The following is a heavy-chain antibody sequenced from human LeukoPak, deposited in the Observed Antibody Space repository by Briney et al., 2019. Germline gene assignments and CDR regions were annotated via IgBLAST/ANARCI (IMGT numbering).Heavy chain of an antibody. CDR3: ARVPLASGWFDP. CDR2: IYYSGST. J-gene: IGHJ5*02. V-gene: IGHV4-31*03. D-gene: IGHD7-27*01. CDR1: GGSISSGGYY. Sequence: PSQTLSLTCTVSGGSISSGGYYWSWIRQHPGKGLEWIGYIYYSGSTYYNPSLKSRVTISVDTSKNQFSLKLSSVTAADTAVYYCARVPLASGWFDPWGQGTPVTVSS.